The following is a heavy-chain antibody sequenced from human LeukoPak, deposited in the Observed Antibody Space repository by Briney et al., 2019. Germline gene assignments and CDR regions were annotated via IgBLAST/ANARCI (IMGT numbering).Heavy chain of an antibody. CDR2: IKQDGSEK. CDR1: GFTFSSYW. CDR3: ARNTKVQFYYYYMDV. J-gene: IGHJ6*03. V-gene: IGHV3-7*01. Sequence: QPGGSLRLSCAASGFTFSSYWMSWVRQAPGKGLEWVANIKQDGSEKYYVDSVKGRFTISRDNAKNSLYLQMNSLRAEDTAVYYCARNTKVQFYYYYMDVWGKGTTVTISS.